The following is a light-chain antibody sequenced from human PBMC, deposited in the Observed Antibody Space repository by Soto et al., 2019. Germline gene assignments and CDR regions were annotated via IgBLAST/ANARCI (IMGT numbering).Light chain of an antibody. CDR1: QSISTS. CDR3: QQYNAWPGT. CDR2: GAS. Sequence: EIVMTQSPATLSVSPGERATLSFRASQSISTSLAWYHQKPGQAPRLLIYGASTRATGVPARFSGSGSGTQFTLTISSLQSEDFGTYYCQQYNAWPGTFGQGTKVDIK. V-gene: IGKV3-15*01. J-gene: IGKJ1*01.